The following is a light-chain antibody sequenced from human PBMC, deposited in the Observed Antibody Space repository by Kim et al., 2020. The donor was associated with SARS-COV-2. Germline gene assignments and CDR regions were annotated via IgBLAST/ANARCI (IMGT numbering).Light chain of an antibody. CDR1: NIGSKN. V-gene: IGLV3-9*01. CDR2: RDS. J-gene: IGLJ2*01. CDR3: QVWDSSIVV. Sequence: VALGQTARITCGGNNIGSKNVFWYQQKPGQAPVLVIYRDSNRPSGIPERFSGSSSGNTATLTISRAQAGDEADYHCQVWDSSIVVFGGGTQLTVL.